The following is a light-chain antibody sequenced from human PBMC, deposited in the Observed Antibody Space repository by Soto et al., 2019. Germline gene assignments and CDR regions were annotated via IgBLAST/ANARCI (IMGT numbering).Light chain of an antibody. CDR1: QGISTY. CDR2: DAS. CDR3: QQRGET. J-gene: IGKJ5*01. Sequence: IFTQSPATLSLSPGGRATLSCTASQGISTYIAWYQQKPGHPPRLLMFDASRRATGIPPRFSGGGFGTQFTLTINNLEPDDFAVYYCQQRGETFGPGTRLEI. V-gene: IGKV3-11*01.